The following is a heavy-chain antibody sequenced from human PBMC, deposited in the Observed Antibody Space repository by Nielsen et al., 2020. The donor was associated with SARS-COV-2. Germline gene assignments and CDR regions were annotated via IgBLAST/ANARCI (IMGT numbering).Heavy chain of an antibody. V-gene: IGHV1-18*04. Sequence: ASVKVSCKASGYTFTTYGIGWVRQASGQGLEWMGWISRNNGKTQYAQKFQGRVTMTTDTSTTTAYMELRSLRFDDTAVYYCARAVGDDYVWGSYHPPRVDRWGQGTLVTVSS. CDR3: ARAVGDDYVWGSYHPPRVDR. J-gene: IGHJ5*02. CDR1: GYTFTTYG. CDR2: ISRNNGKT. D-gene: IGHD3-16*02.